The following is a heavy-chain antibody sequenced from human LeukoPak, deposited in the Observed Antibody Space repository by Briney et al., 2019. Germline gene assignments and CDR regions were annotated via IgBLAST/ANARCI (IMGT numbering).Heavy chain of an antibody. CDR2: ICSSGSTK. Sequence: GGSLRLSCAACGFTFSSYEMNWVRQAPGKGLERVSYICSSGSTKYYADSVKGRFTISRDNAKNSLYLQMNSLRVEDTAVYYCARWGGSGTFWDGFDIWGQGTMVTVSS. CDR1: GFTFSSYE. V-gene: IGHV3-48*03. CDR3: ARWGGSGTFWDGFDI. J-gene: IGHJ3*02. D-gene: IGHD3-10*01.